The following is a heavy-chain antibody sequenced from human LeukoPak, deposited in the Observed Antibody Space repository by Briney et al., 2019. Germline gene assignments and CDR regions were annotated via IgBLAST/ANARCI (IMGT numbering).Heavy chain of an antibody. D-gene: IGHD3-10*01. J-gene: IGHJ5*02. Sequence: ASVKVSCKASGYTFTSYGISWVRQAPGQGLEWMGRINPKSGGTNYAQKFQGTVSMTRDTSISTAYMELSRLTFDDTAVYYCASSDSITMIRGTNWFDPWGQGTLITVSS. V-gene: IGHV1-2*06. CDR3: ASSDSITMIRGTNWFDP. CDR1: GYTFTSYG. CDR2: INPKSGGT.